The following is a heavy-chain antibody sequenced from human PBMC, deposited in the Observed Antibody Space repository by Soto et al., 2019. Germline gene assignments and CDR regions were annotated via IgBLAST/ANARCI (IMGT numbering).Heavy chain of an antibody. CDR1: GFTFSSYW. CDR3: ARFGWGPSSAFDI. D-gene: IGHD6-6*01. J-gene: IGHJ3*02. V-gene: IGHV3-7*03. Sequence: QSGGSLRLSCAASGFTFSSYWMSWVRQAPGKGLEWVANIKQDGSEKYYVDSVKGRFTISRDNAKNSLYLQMNSLRAEDTAVYYCARFGWGPSSAFDIWGQGTMVTVSS. CDR2: IKQDGSEK.